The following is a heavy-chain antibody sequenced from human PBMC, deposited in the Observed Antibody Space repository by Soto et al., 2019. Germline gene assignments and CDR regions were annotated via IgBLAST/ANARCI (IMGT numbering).Heavy chain of an antibody. Sequence: QVQLVQSGAEVKKPGASVKISCEASGYSFTSQYVHWVRQAPGQGLEWMGIINPNGGSTTYAQKFQGRGTMHREPSTGKVYMGRSSPTSGDTAVFYCGREQGLRPGGGGTEPLDIWGQGTMVTVAS. D-gene: IGHD6-25*01. CDR2: INPNGGST. CDR3: GREQGLRPGGGGTEPLDI. V-gene: IGHV1-46*03. J-gene: IGHJ3*02. CDR1: GYSFTSQY.